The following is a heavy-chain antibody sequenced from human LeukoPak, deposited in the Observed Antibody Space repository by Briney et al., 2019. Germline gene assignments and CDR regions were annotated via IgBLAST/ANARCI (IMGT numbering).Heavy chain of an antibody. V-gene: IGHV3-21*01. Sequence: GGSLRLSCAVSGFTFSSQSMNLVRQAPWKGLEWVSSISSSGAHIYYADSVKGRFTISRDNAKNSLYLQMNSLRVEDTAVYYCARDLTSSSSPYYFDQWGQGTLVTVSS. D-gene: IGHD6-6*01. CDR2: ISSSGAHI. J-gene: IGHJ4*02. CDR3: ARDLTSSSSPYYFDQ. CDR1: GFTFSSQS.